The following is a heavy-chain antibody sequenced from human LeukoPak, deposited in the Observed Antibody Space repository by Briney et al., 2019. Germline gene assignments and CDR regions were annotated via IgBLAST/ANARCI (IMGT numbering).Heavy chain of an antibody. J-gene: IGHJ5*02. CDR3: ARIIPIFGVVDAFDP. CDR1: GFTFSSYS. D-gene: IGHD3-3*01. CDR2: IRYDGSNT. Sequence: GGSLRLSCAASGFTFSSYSMNWVRQAPGKGLEWVAVIRYDGSNTYYAESVKGRFTISRDNAKNSLYLQMNSLRAEDTAVYYCARIIPIFGVVDAFDPWGQGTLVTVSS. V-gene: IGHV3-33*08.